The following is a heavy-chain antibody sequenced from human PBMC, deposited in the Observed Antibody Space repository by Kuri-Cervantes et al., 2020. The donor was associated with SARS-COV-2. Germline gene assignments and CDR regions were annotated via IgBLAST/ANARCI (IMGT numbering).Heavy chain of an antibody. CDR1: GGSISSGGYY. Sequence: SETLSLTCTVSGGSISSGGYYWSWIRQPPGKGLEWIGYIYYSGSTNYSPSLKSRVTISVDTSKNQFSLKLSSVTAADTAVYYCARGISNHIYYYYYMDVWGKGTTVTVSS. CDR3: ARGISNHIYYYYYMDV. J-gene: IGHJ6*03. CDR2: IYYSGST. V-gene: IGHV4-61*08. D-gene: IGHD4-11*01.